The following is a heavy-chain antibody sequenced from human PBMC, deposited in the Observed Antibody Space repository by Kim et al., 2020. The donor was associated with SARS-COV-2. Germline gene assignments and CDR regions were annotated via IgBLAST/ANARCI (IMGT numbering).Heavy chain of an antibody. CDR3: SRGLYDY. CDR2: GGAT. V-gene: IGHV3-49*02. D-gene: IGHD3-10*01. J-gene: IGHJ4*02. Sequence: GGATEYAASVKGKLTIPRDDSRSMAYLQMNSLHTEDTAVYYCSRGLYDYWGQGTLVTVSS.